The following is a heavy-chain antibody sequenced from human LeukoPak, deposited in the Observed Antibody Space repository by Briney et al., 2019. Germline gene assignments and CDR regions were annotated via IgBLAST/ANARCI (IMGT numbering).Heavy chain of an antibody. CDR2: ISSSSTYI. J-gene: IGHJ3*01. CDR3: ARPTSTGVRCGGFDV. Sequence: GGSLRLSFAPSGFTFSSYTMNWVRQAPGKGLELVSCISSSSTYIYYADSVKGRFTISRDNAKNSLFLQMDSLRAEDTAIYYCARPTSTGVRCGGFDVWGQGTMVTVSS. CDR1: GFTFSSYT. V-gene: IGHV3-21*01. D-gene: IGHD4-23*01.